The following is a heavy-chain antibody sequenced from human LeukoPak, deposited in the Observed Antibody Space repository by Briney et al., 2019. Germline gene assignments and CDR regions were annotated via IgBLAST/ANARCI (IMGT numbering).Heavy chain of an antibody. D-gene: IGHD5-12*01. Sequence: GGSLRLSCAASGFTFSSYSMNWVREAPGKGLEWVSSISSSSSYIYYADSVKGRFTISRDNAKNSLYLQMNSLRAEDTAVYYCARGYSGYDNPYYFDYWGQGTLVTVSS. CDR2: ISSSSSYI. CDR3: ARGYSGYDNPYYFDY. V-gene: IGHV3-21*01. J-gene: IGHJ4*02. CDR1: GFTFSSYS.